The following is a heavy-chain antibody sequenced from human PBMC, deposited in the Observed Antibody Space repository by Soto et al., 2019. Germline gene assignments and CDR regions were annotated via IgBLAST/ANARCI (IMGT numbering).Heavy chain of an antibody. D-gene: IGHD2-15*01. CDR2: IYWDGDQ. Sequence: QITLKESAPTLVKPTQTLTLTCAFSGFSLDTDGVGVGWIRQPPGKALEWLALIYWDGDQRYNPSLKNRLTITKDTSNNQVVLTMTNMDPVDTAPYFCVHKPTVMVAATSTWFDHWGQGTLVTVSS. V-gene: IGHV2-5*02. CDR3: VHKPTVMVAATSTWFDH. J-gene: IGHJ5*02. CDR1: GFSLDTDGVG.